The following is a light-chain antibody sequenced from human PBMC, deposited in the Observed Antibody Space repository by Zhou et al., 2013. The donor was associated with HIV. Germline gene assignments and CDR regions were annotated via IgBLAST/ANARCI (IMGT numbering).Light chain of an antibody. CDR2: GAS. J-gene: IGKJ3*01. CDR1: QSVSSSY. CDR3: QQRSNWPPVFS. V-gene: IGKV3D-20*02. Sequence: EIVLTQSPGTLSLSPGERVTLSCRASQSVSSSYLAWYQQKPGQAPRLLIYGASNRATGIPARFSGSGSGTDFTLTISSLEPEDFAVYYCQQRSNWPPVFSFGPGTKVDIK.